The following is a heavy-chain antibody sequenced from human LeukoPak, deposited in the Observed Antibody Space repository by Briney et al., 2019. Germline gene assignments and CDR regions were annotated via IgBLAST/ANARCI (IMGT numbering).Heavy chain of an antibody. Sequence: GASVKDSCRASGYSFNTFGITWVRQVPGQGLEWMGWISAYNGNTNYAQKLQGRVTMTTDTSTSTAYMELRSLRSDDTAVYYCARAEYSGSYLGAFDIWGQGTMVTVSS. CDR2: ISAYNGNT. CDR1: GYSFNTFG. D-gene: IGHD1-26*01. CDR3: ARAEYSGSYLGAFDI. J-gene: IGHJ3*02. V-gene: IGHV1-18*01.